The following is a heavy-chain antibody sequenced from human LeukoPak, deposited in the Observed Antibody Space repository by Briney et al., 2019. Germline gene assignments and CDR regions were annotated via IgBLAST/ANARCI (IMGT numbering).Heavy chain of an antibody. J-gene: IGHJ4*02. V-gene: IGHV3-30*18. D-gene: IGHD4-11*01. CDR2: ISYDGSNK. Sequence: GGSLRLSCAASGFTFSSYGMHWVRQAPGRGLEWVAVISYDGSNKYYVDSVKGRFTISRDNSKNTLYLQMNSLRAEDTAVYYCAKVGTHYSKRSTGRPFDYWGQGTLVTVSS. CDR1: GFTFSSYG. CDR3: AKVGTHYSKRSTGRPFDY.